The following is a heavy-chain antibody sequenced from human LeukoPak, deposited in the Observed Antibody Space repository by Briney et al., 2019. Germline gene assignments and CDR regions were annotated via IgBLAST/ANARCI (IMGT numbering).Heavy chain of an antibody. CDR1: GGSFSGYY. D-gene: IGHD3-16*02. CDR3: ARDSPYVWGSYRPFDY. V-gene: IGHV4-34*01. J-gene: IGHJ4*02. Sequence: PSETLSLTCAVYGGSFSGYYWSWIRQPPGKGLEWIGEINRSGSTNYNPSLKSRVTISVDTSKNQFSLKLSSVTAADTAVYYCARDSPYVWGSYRPFDYWGQGTLVTVSS. CDR2: INRSGST.